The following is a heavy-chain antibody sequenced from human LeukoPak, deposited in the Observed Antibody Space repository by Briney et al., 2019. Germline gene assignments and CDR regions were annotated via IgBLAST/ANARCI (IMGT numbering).Heavy chain of an antibody. Sequence: XAYNGTTNYAQKLQRRVTMTTDTSTSTAYMELRSLRSDDTAVYYCARDSSSWPRYYYYYGMDVWGQGTTVTFSS. V-gene: IGHV1-18*01. D-gene: IGHD6-13*01. J-gene: IGHJ6*02. CDR2: XAYNGTT. CDR3: ARDSSSWPRYYYYYGMDV.